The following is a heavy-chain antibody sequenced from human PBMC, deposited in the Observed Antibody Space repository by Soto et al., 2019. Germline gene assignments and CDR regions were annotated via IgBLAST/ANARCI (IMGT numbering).Heavy chain of an antibody. CDR3: ARMGKQFLSHRHYYGMDV. CDR1: GYSFTSYW. CDR2: IDPSDSYT. J-gene: IGHJ6*02. D-gene: IGHD3-3*01. V-gene: IGHV5-10-1*01. Sequence: GESLKISCKGSGYSFTSYWISWVRQMPGKGLEWMGRIDPSDSYTNYSPSFQGHVTISAGKSISTAYLQWSSLKASDTAMYYCARMGKQFLSHRHYYGMDVWGQGTTVTVSS.